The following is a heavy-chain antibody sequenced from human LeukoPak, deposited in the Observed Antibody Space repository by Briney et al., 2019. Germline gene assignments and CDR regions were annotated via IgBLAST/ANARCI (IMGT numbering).Heavy chain of an antibody. CDR2: ISGSGNTI. CDR1: GFTFSDYY. CDR3: ATDVGQLWSPDN. D-gene: IGHD5-18*01. Sequence: GGSLRLSCAASGFTFSDYYMSWIRQAPGKGLEWVSYISGSGNTIFYADSVKGRFTISRDNAKNSVYLHMNRLRADDTAVYYCATDVGQLWSPDNWGQGTLVTVSS. J-gene: IGHJ4*02. V-gene: IGHV3-11*01.